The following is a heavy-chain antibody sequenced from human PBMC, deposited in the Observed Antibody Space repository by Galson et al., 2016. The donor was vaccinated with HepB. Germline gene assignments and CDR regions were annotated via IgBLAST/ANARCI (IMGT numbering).Heavy chain of an antibody. Sequence: SETLSLTCAVYGGSFSGYHWSWIRQAPGKGFEWIGEINHGGSTNYNPSLKSRVTISIDTSRNQFSLNLTSVTAADTAVYYCARGGLRFLNWLSDEYDHWGQGTLVTVSS. CDR2: INHGGST. V-gene: IGHV4-34*01. D-gene: IGHD3-3*01. CDR1: GGSFSGYH. J-gene: IGHJ4*02. CDR3: ARGGLRFLNWLSDEYDH.